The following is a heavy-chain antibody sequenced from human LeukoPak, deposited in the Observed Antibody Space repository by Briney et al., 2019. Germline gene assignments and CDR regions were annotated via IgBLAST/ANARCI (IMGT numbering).Heavy chain of an antibody. CDR1: GFTFSSYW. CDR3: ARDTTYCSSTSCYLGWFDP. Sequence: GGSLRLSCAASGFTFSSYWMSWVRQAPGKGLEWVANIKQDGSEKYYVDSVKGRFTISRDNAKNSLYLQMNSLIAEDTAVYYCARDTTYCSSTSCYLGWFDPWGQGTLVTVSS. V-gene: IGHV3-7*03. CDR2: IKQDGSEK. J-gene: IGHJ5*02. D-gene: IGHD2-2*01.